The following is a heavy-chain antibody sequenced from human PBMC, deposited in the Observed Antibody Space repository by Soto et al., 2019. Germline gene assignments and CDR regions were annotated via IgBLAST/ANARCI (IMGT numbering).Heavy chain of an antibody. D-gene: IGHD5-18*01. J-gene: IGHJ6*02. Sequence: ASVKVSCKASGYTFTSYGISGVRQAPGQGLEWMGWISAYNGNTNYAQKLQGRVTMTTDTSTSTAYMELRSLRSDDTAVYYCARAYGYSYHYYYYGMDVWGQGTTVTVSS. CDR3: ARAYGYSYHYYYYGMDV. CDR2: ISAYNGNT. CDR1: GYTFTSYG. V-gene: IGHV1-18*04.